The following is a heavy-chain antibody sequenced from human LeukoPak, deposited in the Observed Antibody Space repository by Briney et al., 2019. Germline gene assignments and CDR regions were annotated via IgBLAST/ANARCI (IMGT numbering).Heavy chain of an antibody. V-gene: IGHV3-30*04. Sequence: GGSLRLSCAASGFTSSSYAMHWVRQAPGKGLEWVAVISYDGSNKYYADSVKGRFTISRDNSKNTLYLQMNSLRAEDTAVYYCARWVTPGWGNFDYWGQGTLVTVSS. CDR1: GFTSSSYA. CDR2: ISYDGSNK. J-gene: IGHJ4*02. D-gene: IGHD2-21*02. CDR3: ARWVTPGWGNFDY.